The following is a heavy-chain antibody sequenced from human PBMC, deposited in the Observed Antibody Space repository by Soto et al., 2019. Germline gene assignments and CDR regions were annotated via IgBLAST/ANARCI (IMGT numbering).Heavy chain of an antibody. Sequence: ASVKVSCKASGYTFTSYGISWVRQAPGQGLEWMGWISAYNGNTNYAQKLQGRVTMTTDTSTSTAYMELRSLRSDDTAVYYCASFDIAAAYDAFDIWGQGTMVTVPS. CDR3: ASFDIAAAYDAFDI. V-gene: IGHV1-18*01. J-gene: IGHJ3*02. CDR2: ISAYNGNT. CDR1: GYTFTSYG. D-gene: IGHD6-13*01.